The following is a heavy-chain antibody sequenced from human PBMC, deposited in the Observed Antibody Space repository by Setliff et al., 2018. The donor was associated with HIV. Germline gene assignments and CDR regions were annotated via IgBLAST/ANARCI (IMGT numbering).Heavy chain of an antibody. Sequence: SETLSLTCTVSGGSISGGSYYWSWIRQPAGKGLEWIGRIYTSGNTNYNPSLKSRVTISADTSKKQFSLKLNSVTAADTAVYYCARGRYSSGWYKDAFDIWGQGTMVTVS. V-gene: IGHV4-61*02. J-gene: IGHJ3*02. CDR3: ARGRYSSGWYKDAFDI. D-gene: IGHD6-19*01. CDR1: GGSISGGSYY. CDR2: IYTSGNT.